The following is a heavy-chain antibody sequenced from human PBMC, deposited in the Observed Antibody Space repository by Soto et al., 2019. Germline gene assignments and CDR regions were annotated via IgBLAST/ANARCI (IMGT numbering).Heavy chain of an antibody. J-gene: IGHJ5*02. V-gene: IGHV4-59*01. CDR1: GGSITSYY. Sequence: QVQLQESGPGLVKSSETLSLTCTVSGGSITSYYWSWIRQPPGKGLEWIGYIYYSGTPNYNPSLKTRVTISVDTPKNQFSLKLTSVTAADTAVYYCARDLGFCSSTSCFPYFGPWGQGTLVTVSS. CDR3: ARDLGFCSSTSCFPYFGP. D-gene: IGHD2-2*01. CDR2: IYYSGTP.